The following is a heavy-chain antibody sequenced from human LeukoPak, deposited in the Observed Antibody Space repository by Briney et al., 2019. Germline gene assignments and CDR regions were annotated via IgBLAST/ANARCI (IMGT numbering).Heavy chain of an antibody. J-gene: IGHJ6*03. D-gene: IGHD2-2*01. CDR1: GGSISSYY. V-gene: IGHV4-4*07. Sequence: SESLSLTCTVSGGSISSYYWSWVRQPAGKGLEWIGRIYTSGSTNYNPSLKSRVTMSVDTSKNQFSLKLSSVTAADTAVYYCARDGIVVVPAAMGYYYYYYMDVWGKGTAVFVSS. CDR2: IYTSGST. CDR3: ARDGIVVVPAAMGYYYYYYMDV.